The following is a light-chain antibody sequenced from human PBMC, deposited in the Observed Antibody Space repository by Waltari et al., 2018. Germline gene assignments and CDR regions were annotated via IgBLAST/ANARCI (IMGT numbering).Light chain of an antibody. CDR2: EVT. J-gene: IGLJ1*01. CDR3: SSYGGSNNFV. Sequence: QSALTQPPSASGSPGQSVTISCTGTSSDVGGYNYVSWYQQHPGKAPKLMIYEVTKRPSGVPDRFFGSKSGNTASLTVSGLQAEDEADYYCSSYGGSNNFVFGTGTKV. CDR1: SSDVGGYNY. V-gene: IGLV2-8*01.